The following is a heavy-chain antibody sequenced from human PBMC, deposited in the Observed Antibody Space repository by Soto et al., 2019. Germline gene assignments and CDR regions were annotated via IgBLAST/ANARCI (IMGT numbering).Heavy chain of an antibody. D-gene: IGHD2-15*01. CDR1: GGTFSSYA. J-gene: IGHJ3*02. Sequence: ASVKVSCKASGGTFSSYAISWVRQAPGQGLEWMGGIIPIFGTANYAQKFQGRVPITADESTSTAYMELSSLRSEDTAVYYCARGYCSGGSCPRGAFDIWGQGTMVTVSS. V-gene: IGHV1-69*13. CDR3: ARGYCSGGSCPRGAFDI. CDR2: IIPIFGTA.